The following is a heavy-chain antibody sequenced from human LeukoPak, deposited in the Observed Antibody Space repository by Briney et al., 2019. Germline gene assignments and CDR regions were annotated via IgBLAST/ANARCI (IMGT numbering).Heavy chain of an antibody. CDR1: GYSFTSYW. J-gene: IGHJ6*03. CDR2: IYPGDSDT. CDR3: ARLGGPRVYYYYYYYMDV. D-gene: IGHD3-16*01. Sequence: GESLKISCKGSGYSFTSYWIGWVRQMPGKGLEWMGIIYPGDSDTRYSPSFQGQVTISADKSISTAYLQWGSLKASDTAMYYCARLGGPRVYYYYYYYMDVWGKGTTVTVSS. V-gene: IGHV5-51*01.